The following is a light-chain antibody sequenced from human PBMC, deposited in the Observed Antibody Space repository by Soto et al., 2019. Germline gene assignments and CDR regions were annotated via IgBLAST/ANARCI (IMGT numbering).Light chain of an antibody. J-gene: IGLJ2*01. V-gene: IGLV1-40*01. CDR2: GTN. CDR3: QSYDTSLNGVV. Sequence: QSVLTQPPSVSGAPGPRVTISCTGANSNIGAAYDVHWYQHFPGTPPKLPISGTNHRPSGVPDRVSGSKSATSAALAITGLQSEDEAEDFCQSYDTSLNGVVFGGGTKVTVL. CDR1: NSNIGAAYD.